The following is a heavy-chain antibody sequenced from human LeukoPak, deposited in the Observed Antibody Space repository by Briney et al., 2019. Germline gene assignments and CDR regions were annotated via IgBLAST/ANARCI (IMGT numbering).Heavy chain of an antibody. D-gene: IGHD4-17*01. CDR1: GGSIRSYY. V-gene: IGHV4-59*01. Sequence: SETLSLTCTVSGGSIRSYYWSWIRQPPGKGLEWIGYIYYSGSTNYNPSLKSRVTISVDTSKNQFSLNLSSVTAADTAVYYCARQSHDYGDYWSWGQGTLVTVSS. CDR3: ARQSHDYGDYWS. J-gene: IGHJ4*02. CDR2: IYYSGST.